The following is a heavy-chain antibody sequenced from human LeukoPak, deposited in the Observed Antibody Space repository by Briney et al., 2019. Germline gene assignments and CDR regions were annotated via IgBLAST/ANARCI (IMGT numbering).Heavy chain of an antibody. Sequence: GGSLRVSCAASGFTFSDYYMSWVRQAPGKGLEWVSYISSSGSTIYYADSVKGRFTISRDNAKNSLYLQMNSLRAEDTAVYYCARYSSSWYVYYYYGMDVWGQGTTVTVSS. J-gene: IGHJ6*02. V-gene: IGHV3-11*01. CDR1: GFTFSDYY. D-gene: IGHD6-13*01. CDR2: ISSSGSTI. CDR3: ARYSSSWYVYYYYGMDV.